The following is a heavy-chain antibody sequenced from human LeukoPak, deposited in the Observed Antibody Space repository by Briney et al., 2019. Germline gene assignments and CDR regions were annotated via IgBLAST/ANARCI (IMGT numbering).Heavy chain of an antibody. CDR2: ISWNGNDI. J-gene: IGHJ4*02. CDR3: ANLPY. V-gene: IGHV3-9*01. CDR1: GFTFEDYA. Sequence: GGSLRLSCTTSGFTFEDYAMHWVRQAPGKGLEWVSGISWNGNDIGYAASVKGRFTISRDNAKNSLYLELSSLRIEDTALCYCANLPYWGQGTLVTVSS.